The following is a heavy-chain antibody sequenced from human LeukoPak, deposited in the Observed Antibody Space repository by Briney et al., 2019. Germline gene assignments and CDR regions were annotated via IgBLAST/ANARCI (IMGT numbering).Heavy chain of an antibody. CDR1: GFTFSVYW. CDR2: ISSDGSSA. J-gene: IGHJ5*02. CDR3: VRAIAVSATFVWFDP. Sequence: GRSLRLSCAASGFTFSVYWIHWVRQAPAKGLVCVSRISSDGSSASYADSVKGRFTISRDNAKNTLYLQMNSLRAEDTAVYYCVRAIAVSATFVWFDPWGQGTLVTVSS. V-gene: IGHV3-74*01. D-gene: IGHD2-15*01.